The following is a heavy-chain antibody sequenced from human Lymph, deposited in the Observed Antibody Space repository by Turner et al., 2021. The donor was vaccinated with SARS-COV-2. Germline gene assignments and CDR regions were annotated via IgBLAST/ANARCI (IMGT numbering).Heavy chain of an antibody. CDR1: GGSISSYY. CDR2: ISNSAST. V-gene: IGHV4-59*08. J-gene: IGHJ4*02. CDR3: ARHGNELGIQL. Sequence: VQLQESRPGLVKPSETLSLTCTVSGGSISSYYWLWIRQPPGKGLEWIGYISNSASTNYNPSLKSRVTISLDTSKNQFSLKLGSVTAADTAVYYCARHGNELGIQLWGQGTLVTVSS. D-gene: IGHD5-18*01.